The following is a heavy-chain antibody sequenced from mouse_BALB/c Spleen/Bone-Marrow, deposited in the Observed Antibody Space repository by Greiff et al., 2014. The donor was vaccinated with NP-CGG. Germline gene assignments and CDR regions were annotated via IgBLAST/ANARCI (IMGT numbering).Heavy chain of an antibody. CDR3: ATARATWFAY. CDR1: GYTFSSYW. V-gene: IGHV1-9*01. Sequence: VKLQESGAELMKPGASVKISCKATGYTFSSYWIEWVKQRPGHGLEWIGEILPGSGGTNYNEKFKGKATFTADTSSNTAYMQLSSLTSEDSAVYYCATARATWFAYWGQGTLVTVSA. D-gene: IGHD3-2*01. CDR2: ILPGSGGT. J-gene: IGHJ3*01.